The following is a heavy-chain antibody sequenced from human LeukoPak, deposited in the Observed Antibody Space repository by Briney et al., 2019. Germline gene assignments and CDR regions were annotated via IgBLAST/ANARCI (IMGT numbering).Heavy chain of an antibody. V-gene: IGHV1-24*01. CDR1: GYTLTELS. D-gene: IGHD2-2*02. Sequence: GASVKVSCKVSGYTLTELSMHWVRQAPGEGLEWMGGFDPEDGETIYAQKFQGRVTMTEDTSTDTAYMELSSLRSEDTAVYYCATWGYCSSTSCYIVSGYWGQGTLVTVSS. CDR3: ATWGYCSSTSCYIVSGY. CDR2: FDPEDGET. J-gene: IGHJ4*02.